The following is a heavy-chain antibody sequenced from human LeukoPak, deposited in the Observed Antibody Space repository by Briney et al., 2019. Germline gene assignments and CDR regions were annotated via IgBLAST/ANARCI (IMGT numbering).Heavy chain of an antibody. D-gene: IGHD1-7*01. J-gene: IGHJ6*03. V-gene: IGHV3-48*01. Sequence: GGSLRLSCTVSGYTFSGYSMNCVRQAPGKGLEWVSYISSSSGTIYYADSVKGRFTISRDNAKNSLYLQMNSLRAEDTAVYHCARDINWNYGRDFQSIDIWGTGTTVTVSS. CDR1: GYTFSGYS. CDR2: ISSSSGTI. CDR3: ARDINWNYGRDFQSIDI.